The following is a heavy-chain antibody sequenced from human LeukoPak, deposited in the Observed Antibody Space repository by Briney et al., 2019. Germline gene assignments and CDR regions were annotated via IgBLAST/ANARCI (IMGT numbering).Heavy chain of an antibody. CDR2: ISYDGSNK. D-gene: IGHD5-12*01. Sequence: GGSLRLSCAASGFTFSSYAMHWVRRAPGKGLEWVAVISYDGSNKYYADSVKGRFTISRDNSKNTLYLQMNSLRAEDTAVYYCARDFGGYSGYDWGYYFDYWGQGTLVTVSS. CDR1: GFTFSSYA. V-gene: IGHV3-30-3*01. CDR3: ARDFGGYSGYDWGYYFDY. J-gene: IGHJ4*02.